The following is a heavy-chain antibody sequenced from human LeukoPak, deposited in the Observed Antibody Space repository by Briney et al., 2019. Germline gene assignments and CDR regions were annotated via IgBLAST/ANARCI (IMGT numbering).Heavy chain of an antibody. CDR3: AAHGSGSYYNYFDY. V-gene: IGHV1-69*05. D-gene: IGHD3-10*01. CDR1: GGTFSSYA. CDR2: IIPIFGTA. J-gene: IGHJ4*02. Sequence: GASVKVSCKASGGTFSSYAISWVRQAPEQGLEWMGGIIPIFGTANYAQKFQGRVTITTDESTSTAYMELSSLRSEDTAVYYCAAHGSGSYYNYFDYWGQGTLVTVSS.